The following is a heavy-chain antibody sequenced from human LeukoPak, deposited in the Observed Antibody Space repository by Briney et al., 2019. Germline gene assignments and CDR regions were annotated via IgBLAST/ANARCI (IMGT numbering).Heavy chain of an antibody. J-gene: IGHJ3*02. CDR2: ISFDGGKK. Sequence: GRSLRLSCAASGVTFSSYGMHWVRQAPGKGLEWVALISFDGGKKYYADSVKGRFTISRDNSKNTLYLQMNSLTPDDTAVYYCAKGRQQWWTFDVLDNWGQGTMVSVSS. CDR1: GVTFSSYG. CDR3: AKGRQQWWTFDVLDN. D-gene: IGHD5-18*01. V-gene: IGHV3-30*18.